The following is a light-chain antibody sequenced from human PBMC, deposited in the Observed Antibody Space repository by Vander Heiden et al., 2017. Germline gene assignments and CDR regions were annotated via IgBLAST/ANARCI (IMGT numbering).Light chain of an antibody. CDR2: AAS. CDR1: QSISSY. V-gene: IGKV1-39*01. Sequence: DIQMTQSPSSLSASVGDRVTITCRASQSISSYLNWYQQKPGKAPKLLIYAASSLQSGVPSRFSGSGYGTDFTLTISSRQPEDFASYYCQQTDSNPNVTFGHGTKVXIK. CDR3: QQTDSNPNVT. J-gene: IGKJ3*01.